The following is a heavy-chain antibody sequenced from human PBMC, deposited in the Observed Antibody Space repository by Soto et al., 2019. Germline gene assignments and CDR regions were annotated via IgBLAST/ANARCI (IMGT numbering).Heavy chain of an antibody. CDR1: GFTFSSYG. CDR2: ISDDGSSK. J-gene: IGHJ3*02. Sequence: ALRLSCEASGFTFSSYGMHWVRHAPGKGLEWGAVISDDGSSKYYADSVKGRFTISSDNYKNALCLQMNSVRAEDTAVYYCAKDEGVEMATIWCALCAFDIWGQGKMGSVSS. V-gene: IGHV3-30*18. D-gene: IGHD5-12*01. CDR3: AKDEGVEMATIWCALCAFDI.